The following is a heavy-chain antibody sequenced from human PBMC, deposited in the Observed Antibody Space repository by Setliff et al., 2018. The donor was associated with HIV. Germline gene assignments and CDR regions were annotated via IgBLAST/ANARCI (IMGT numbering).Heavy chain of an antibody. CDR2: ISAYNGNT. CDR3: ARESMATITWVGYYYYYYMDV. Sequence: ASVKVSCKASGYTFTSYGISWVRQAPGQGLEWMGWISAYNGNTNYAQKPQGRVTMTTDTSTSTAYMELRSLRSDDTAVYYCARESMATITWVGYYYYYYMDVWGKGTTVTVSS. V-gene: IGHV1-18*01. J-gene: IGHJ6*03. CDR1: GYTFTSYG. D-gene: IGHD5-12*01.